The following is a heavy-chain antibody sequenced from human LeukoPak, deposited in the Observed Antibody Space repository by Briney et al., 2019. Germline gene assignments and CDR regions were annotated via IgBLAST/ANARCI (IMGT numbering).Heavy chain of an antibody. CDR3: ASEGSSWYYFDY. CDR1: GFTFSSYW. J-gene: IGHJ4*02. Sequence: GGSLRLSCAASGFTFSSYWMHWVRQAPGKGLVWVSRINSDGSSTSYADSVKGRFTISRDNAKNTLYLQMNSLRAEATAVYYCASEGSSWYYFDYWGQGTLVTVSS. CDR2: INSDGSST. D-gene: IGHD6-13*01. V-gene: IGHV3-74*01.